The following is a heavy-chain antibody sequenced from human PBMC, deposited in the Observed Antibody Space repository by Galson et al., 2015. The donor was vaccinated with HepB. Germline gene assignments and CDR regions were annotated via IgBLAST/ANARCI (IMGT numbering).Heavy chain of an antibody. CDR2: IKPDGSVK. V-gene: IGHV3-7*01. D-gene: IGHD4/OR15-4a*01. CDR1: GFTFSSSW. Sequence: SLRLSCAASGFTFSSSWMTWVRLTPGRGLGWVANIKPDGSVKTHVASVRDRFTISRDNAENSLSLPMNSLRAEDTGAYYCARDMAYGALDYWGQGTLVTVSS. J-gene: IGHJ4*02. CDR3: ARDMAYGALDY.